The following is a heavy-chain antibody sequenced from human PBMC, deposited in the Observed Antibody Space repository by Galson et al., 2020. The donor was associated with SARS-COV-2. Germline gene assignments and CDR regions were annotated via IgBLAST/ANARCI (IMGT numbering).Heavy chain of an antibody. CDR1: GFTFSSYA. CDR3: AKDWEYSSGWYGDYYGMDV. CDR2: ISGSGGST. V-gene: IGHV3-23*01. D-gene: IGHD6-19*01. J-gene: IGHJ6*02. Sequence: GGSLRLSCAASGFTFSSYAMSWVRQAPGKGLEWVSAISGSGGSTYYADSVKGRFTISRDNSKNTLYLQMNSLRAEDTAVYYCAKDWEYSSGWYGDYYGMDVWGQGTTVTVS.